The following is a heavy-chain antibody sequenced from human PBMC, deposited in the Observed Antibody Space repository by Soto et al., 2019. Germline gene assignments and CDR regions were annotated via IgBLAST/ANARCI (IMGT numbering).Heavy chain of an antibody. Sequence: SLRLSCAASGFTFSSYGMHWVRQAPGKGLEWVAFIWHDGGNKFYAESVKGRFTISRDNSKNTLYLQMTSLSAEDTAMYYCARDGDVNTGFGKDYWGQGTLVT. CDR1: GFTFSSYG. D-gene: IGHD3-16*01. CDR2: IWHDGGNK. CDR3: ARDGDVNTGFGKDY. V-gene: IGHV3-33*01. J-gene: IGHJ4*02.